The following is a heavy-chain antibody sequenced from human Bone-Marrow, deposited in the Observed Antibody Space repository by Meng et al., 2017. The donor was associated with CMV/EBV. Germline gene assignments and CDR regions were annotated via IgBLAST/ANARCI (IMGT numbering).Heavy chain of an antibody. Sequence: GEYLKISCAASGFTFSSYAMHWVRQAPGKGLEWVAVISYDGTTKYYADSVKGRFTISRDNSKNTLYLQMNSLRPEDTAVYYCARDRPHFDYWGQGTLVTVSS. D-gene: IGHD6-6*01. CDR1: GFTFSSYA. V-gene: IGHV3-30-3*01. J-gene: IGHJ4*02. CDR3: ARDRPHFDY. CDR2: ISYDGTTK.